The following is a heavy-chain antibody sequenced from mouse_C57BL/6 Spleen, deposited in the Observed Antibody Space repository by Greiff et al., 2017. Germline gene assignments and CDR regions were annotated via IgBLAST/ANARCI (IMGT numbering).Heavy chain of an antibody. V-gene: IGHV1-50*01. CDR2: IDPSDSYT. Sequence: QVQLQQPGAELVKPGASVKLSCKASGYTFTSYWMQWVKQRPGQGLEWIGEIDPSDSYTNYNQKFKGKATLTVDTSSSTAYMQLSSLTSEDSAVYYYGREGSSYGYWGQGTTLTVSS. CDR1: GYTFTSYW. D-gene: IGHD1-1*01. J-gene: IGHJ2*01. CDR3: GREGSSYGY.